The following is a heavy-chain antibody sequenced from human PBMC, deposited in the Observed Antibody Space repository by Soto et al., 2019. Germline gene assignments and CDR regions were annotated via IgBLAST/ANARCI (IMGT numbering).Heavy chain of an antibody. Sequence: QVQLVQSGAEVKKPGASVKVSCKASGYTFTSYGISWVRQAPGQGLEWMGWISAYNGNTNYAQKLQGRVTMTTDTTTSTAYMELRSLRSDDTAVYYCARVVTMIVVVITPPDYWGQGTLVTVSS. CDR2: ISAYNGNT. V-gene: IGHV1-18*04. CDR3: ARVVTMIVVVITPPDY. CDR1: GYTFTSYG. D-gene: IGHD3-22*01. J-gene: IGHJ4*02.